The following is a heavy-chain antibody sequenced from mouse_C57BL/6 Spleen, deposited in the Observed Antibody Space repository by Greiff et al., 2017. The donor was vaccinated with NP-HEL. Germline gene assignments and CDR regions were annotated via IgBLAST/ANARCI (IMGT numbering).Heavy chain of an antibody. D-gene: IGHD2-5*01. CDR2: IWTGGGT. Sequence: VQRVESGPGLVAPSQSLSITCTVSGFSLPSYAISWVRQPPGKGLEWLGVIWTGGGTNYNSALKSRLSISKDNSKSQAFLKMNSLQTDDTARYYCAREDSNYPAWFAYWGQGTLVTVSA. V-gene: IGHV2-9-1*01. CDR3: AREDSNYPAWFAY. CDR1: GFSLPSYA. J-gene: IGHJ3*01.